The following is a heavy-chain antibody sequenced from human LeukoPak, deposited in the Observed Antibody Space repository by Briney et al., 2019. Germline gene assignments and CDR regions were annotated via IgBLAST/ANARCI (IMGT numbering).Heavy chain of an antibody. J-gene: IGHJ6*02. CDR3: ARRGAARRYDGLDV. D-gene: IGHD6-6*01. CDR2: MYNSGST. Sequence: SETLSLTCTVSGGSISSNYWSWIRQPPGKGLEWIGYMYNSGSTSFNPSLKSRVTISVDTSKNQFSLKLSSVTAADTAVYYCARRGAARRYDGLDVWGQGTTVIVSS. CDR1: GGSISSNY. V-gene: IGHV4-59*01.